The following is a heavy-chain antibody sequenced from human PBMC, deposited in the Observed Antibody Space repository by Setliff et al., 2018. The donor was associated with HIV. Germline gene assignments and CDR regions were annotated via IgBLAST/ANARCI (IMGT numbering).Heavy chain of an antibody. CDR1: GGTFSTHA. J-gene: IGHJ6*02. V-gene: IGHV1-69*05. CDR2: IIPIFGTT. Sequence: GASVKVSCKASGGTFSTHAINWVRQAPGQGLEWMGGIIPIFGTTHYAQKFQGRVTITTDESTNTAYMELGSLRVEDTALYYCAKELEEGLWVRDHYFYYGMDVWGQGTMVTVSS. CDR3: AKELEEGLWVRDHYFYYGMDV. D-gene: IGHD3-10*01.